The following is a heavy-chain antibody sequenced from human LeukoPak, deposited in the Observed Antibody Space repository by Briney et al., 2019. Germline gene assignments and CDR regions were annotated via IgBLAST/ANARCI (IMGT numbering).Heavy chain of an antibody. D-gene: IGHD3-22*01. V-gene: IGHV4-4*07. CDR3: ARDRYDSVYNWFDP. Sequence: SETLSLTCTVSGGSISSNYWSWIRQPAGKGLEWIGRIYASGSTNYNPSLKSRVTMSVDTSKNQFSLKLSPVTAGDTAVYYCARDRYDSVYNWFDPWGQGTLVTVSS. CDR2: IYASGST. J-gene: IGHJ5*02. CDR1: GGSISSNY.